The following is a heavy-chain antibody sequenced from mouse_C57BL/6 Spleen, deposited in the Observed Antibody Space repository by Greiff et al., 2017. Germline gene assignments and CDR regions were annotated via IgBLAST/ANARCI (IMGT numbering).Heavy chain of an antibody. CDR1: GFNIQNTY. D-gene: IGHD2-13*01. V-gene: IGHV14-3*01. CDR2: IDPANGHT. J-gene: IGHJ2*01. Sequence: SVAELVRPGASVKLSCTASGFNIQNTYMHWVKQRPEQGLEWIGRIDPANGHTNYAPKFQGKATITTDTSTNTAYLPLSSRTSEDTAIEYCARGGDFLDYWGQGTTLTVSS. CDR3: ARGGDFLDY.